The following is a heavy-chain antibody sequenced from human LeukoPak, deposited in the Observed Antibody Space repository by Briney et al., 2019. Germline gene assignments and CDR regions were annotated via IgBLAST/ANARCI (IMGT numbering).Heavy chain of an antibody. Sequence: PSETLSLTCAVYGGSFSGYSWSWIRQPPGKGLEWIGENNHSGGTKYNASLKGRVTISLDTSKNQFSLKLNSVTAADTAVYYCARGSSSGLTFWGQGTLVTVSS. J-gene: IGHJ4*02. V-gene: IGHV4-34*01. CDR2: NNHSGGT. D-gene: IGHD3-22*01. CDR1: GGSFSGYS. CDR3: ARGSSSGLTF.